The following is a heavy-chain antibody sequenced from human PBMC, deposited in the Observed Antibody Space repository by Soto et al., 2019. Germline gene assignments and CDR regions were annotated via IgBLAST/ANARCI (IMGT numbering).Heavy chain of an antibody. V-gene: IGHV3-72*01. CDR2: TRNKANSYTT. D-gene: IGHD6-25*01. CDR1: GFPFSDHY. J-gene: IGHJ4*02. CDR3: ARGIAPGYYFDY. Sequence: GGSLSVSCAASGFPFSDHYMDWVRQAPGKGLEWVGRTRNKANSYTTEYAASVKGRFTISRDDSKNSLYLQMNSLKTEDTAVYYCARGIAPGYYFDYWGQGTLVTVSS.